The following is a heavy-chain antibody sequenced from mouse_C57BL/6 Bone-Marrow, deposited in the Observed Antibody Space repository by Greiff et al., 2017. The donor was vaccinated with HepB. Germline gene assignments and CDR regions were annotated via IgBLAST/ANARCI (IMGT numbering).Heavy chain of an antibody. D-gene: IGHD2-4*01. CDR3: ARGGLRRYYFDY. Sequence: EVKLVESGPVLVKPGASVKMSCKASGYTFTDYYMNWVKQSHGKSLEWIGVINPYNGGTSYNQKFKGKATLTVDKSSSTAYMELNSLTSEDSAVYYCARGGLRRYYFDYWGQGTTLTVSS. CDR2: INPYNGGT. V-gene: IGHV1-19*01. CDR1: GYTFTDYY. J-gene: IGHJ2*01.